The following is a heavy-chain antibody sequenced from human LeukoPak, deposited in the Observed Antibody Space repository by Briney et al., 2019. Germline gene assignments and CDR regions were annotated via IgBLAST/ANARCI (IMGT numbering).Heavy chain of an antibody. J-gene: IGHJ6*02. Sequence: PGGSLRLSCAASGFTFSSCEMNWVRQAPGKGLEWVSYISSSGSTIYYADSVKGRFTISRDNAKNSLYLQMNSLRAEDTAVYYCSILMVYATPPYGMDVWGQGTTVTVSS. CDR1: GFTFSSCE. D-gene: IGHD2-8*01. V-gene: IGHV3-48*03. CDR3: SILMVYATPPYGMDV. CDR2: ISSSGSTI.